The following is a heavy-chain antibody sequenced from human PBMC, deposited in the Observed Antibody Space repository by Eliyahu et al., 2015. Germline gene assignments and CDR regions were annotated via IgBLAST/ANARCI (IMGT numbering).Heavy chain of an antibody. D-gene: IGHD6-13*01. CDR2: IFSNDEK. V-gene: IGHV2-26*01. J-gene: IGHJ3*02. CDR1: GFSXXXAXMG. CDR3: ARTPGIGAFDI. Sequence: QVTLKESGPVLVKPTETLTLTCTVSGFSXXXAXMGVSWIRQPPGKALXWLAHIFSNDEKSYSTSLKSRLTISKDTSKSQVVLTMTNMDPVDTATYYCARTPGIGAFDIWGQGTMVTVSS.